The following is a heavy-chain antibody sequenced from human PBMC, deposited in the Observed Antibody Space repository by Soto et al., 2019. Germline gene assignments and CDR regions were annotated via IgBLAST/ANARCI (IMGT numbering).Heavy chain of an antibody. J-gene: IGHJ5*02. CDR1: GGSIISGGYY. D-gene: IGHD4-17*01. CDR2: IYYSGST. V-gene: IGHV4-31*03. Sequence: SETLSLTCTVSGGSIISGGYYWRWIRQHPGKGLEWIGYIYYSGSTYYNPSLKSRVTISVDTSKNQFSLKLSSVTAADTAVYYCARGEVTNNWFDPWGQGTLVTVSS. CDR3: ARGEVTNNWFDP.